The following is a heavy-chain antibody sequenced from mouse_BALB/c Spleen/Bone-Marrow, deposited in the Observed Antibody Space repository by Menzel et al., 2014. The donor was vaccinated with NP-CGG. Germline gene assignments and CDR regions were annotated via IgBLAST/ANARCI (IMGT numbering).Heavy chain of an antibody. V-gene: IGHV5-12-2*01. CDR2: ISNGGGST. J-gene: IGHJ3*01. D-gene: IGHD2-3*01. Sequence: EVQGVESGGNLVQPGGSLKLSCAASGFTFSSYTMSWVRQTPEKRLEWVAYISNGGGSTYYPDTVKGRFTISRDNATNTLYLQMSSLKSEDTAMYYCARRSYEGFAYWGQGTLVTVSA. CDR3: ARRSYEGFAY. CDR1: GFTFSSYT.